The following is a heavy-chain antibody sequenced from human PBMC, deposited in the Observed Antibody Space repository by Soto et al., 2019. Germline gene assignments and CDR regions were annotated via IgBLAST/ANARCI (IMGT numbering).Heavy chain of an antibody. CDR1: GFTVCTYA. CDR2: ITGSGAYT. Sequence: PWGSLRLSCAASGFTVCTYAMGWVRQAPGKGLEWVSAITGSGAYTHYADSVKGRFTISRDNSKNTLYLQMNSLRAEDTAVYYCAKERWEQQLAEFFEYWGQGTLVTVSS. V-gene: IGHV3-23*01. CDR3: AKERWEQQLAEFFEY. J-gene: IGHJ4*02. D-gene: IGHD6-13*01.